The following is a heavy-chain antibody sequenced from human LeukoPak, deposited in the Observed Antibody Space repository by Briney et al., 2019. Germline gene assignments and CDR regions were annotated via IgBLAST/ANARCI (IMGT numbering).Heavy chain of an antibody. J-gene: IGHJ5*02. Sequence: SETLSLTCTVSGGSISSSSYYWGWIRQPPGKGLEWIGRIYTSGSTNYNPSLKSRVTISVDTSKNQFSLKLSSVTAADTAVYYCARDGRFSDWFDPWGQGTLVTVSS. CDR1: GGSISSSSYY. V-gene: IGHV4-61*02. CDR2: IYTSGST. CDR3: ARDGRFSDWFDP.